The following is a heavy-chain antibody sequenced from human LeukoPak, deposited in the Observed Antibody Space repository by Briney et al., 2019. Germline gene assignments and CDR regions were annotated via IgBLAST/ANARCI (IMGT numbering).Heavy chain of an antibody. J-gene: IGHJ4*02. V-gene: IGHV3-7*01. D-gene: IGHD1-1*01. CDR1: GFTFTNYW. CDR2: INQDGGTE. Sequence: PGGSRRLSCAAHGFTFTNYWLTWVRQAPGKGLEWVANINQDGGTEDYVDSMKGRFTISRDNAKNLVYLQINSLRAEDTAVYFCARHTLWRFDYWGQGALVTVSS. CDR3: ARHTLWRFDY.